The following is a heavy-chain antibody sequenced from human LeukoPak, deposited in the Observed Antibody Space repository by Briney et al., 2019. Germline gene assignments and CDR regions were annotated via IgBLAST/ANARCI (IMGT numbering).Heavy chain of an antibody. D-gene: IGHD4-11*01. CDR2: ISVSGGST. J-gene: IGHJ4*02. V-gene: IGHV3-23*01. CDR1: GFTSSNYA. CDR3: AKDVETVTGYFDY. Sequence: PRGSLRLSCAPSGFTSSNYAMSSGRQAPGKGLEWVSAISVSGGSTYYADSAKGRFPISRHNSRNTLYLQLKSLRPEDTAVYHCAKDVETVTGYFDYWGQGTLVTVSS.